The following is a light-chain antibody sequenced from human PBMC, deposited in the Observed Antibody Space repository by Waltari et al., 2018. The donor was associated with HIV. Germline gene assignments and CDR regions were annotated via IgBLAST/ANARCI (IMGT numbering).Light chain of an antibody. J-gene: IGLJ1*01. V-gene: IGLV2-14*01. CDR1: TSDVGAYTY. CDR2: EVS. Sequence: QSALTQPASVSGSPGQSITISCTGTTSDVGAYTYVSWYQQHPGKAPKLMIYEVSNRPSGVSNRFSGSKSGNTASLTISGLQAEDEADYFCSSYTSSSTLVFGSGTKVTVL. CDR3: SSYTSSSTLV.